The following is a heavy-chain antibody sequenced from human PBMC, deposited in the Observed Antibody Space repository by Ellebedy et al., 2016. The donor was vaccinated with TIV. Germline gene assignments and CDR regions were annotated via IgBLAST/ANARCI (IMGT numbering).Heavy chain of an antibody. D-gene: IGHD2-21*02. Sequence: SETLSLTCTVSGDSISDRNYYWGWIRQPPGKGLEWIGSINYSGISYSTPSLKSRVTISIDTSRNQFSLRLQSAIAADAAVYYCARVPTTAYCGGDCYWDDAFDIWGQGTMVTVSS. J-gene: IGHJ3*02. CDR1: GDSISDRNYY. CDR3: ARVPTTAYCGGDCYWDDAFDI. V-gene: IGHV4-39*01. CDR2: INYSGIS.